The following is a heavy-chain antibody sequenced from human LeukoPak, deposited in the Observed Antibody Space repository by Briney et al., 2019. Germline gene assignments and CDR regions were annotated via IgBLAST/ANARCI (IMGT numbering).Heavy chain of an antibody. CDR1: GGSFSGYY. CDR3: ARESVGSHFDY. J-gene: IGHJ4*02. Sequence: SETLSLTCAVYGGSFSGYYWSWIRQPPGKGLEWIGEINHSGSTNYNPSLKSRVTISVDTSKNQFSLKLSSVTAADTAVYYCARESVGSHFDYWGQGTLVTVSS. D-gene: IGHD1-26*01. CDR2: INHSGST. V-gene: IGHV4-34*01.